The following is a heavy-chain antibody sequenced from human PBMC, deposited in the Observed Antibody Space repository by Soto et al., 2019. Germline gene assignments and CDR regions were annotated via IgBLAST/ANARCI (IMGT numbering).Heavy chain of an antibody. V-gene: IGHV3-30*04. Sequence: GGSLCLSCAASGFTFSNFAMHWVRQAPGKGLEWVAVISFDGRNKDYADSVKGRFTTSRDNSKNTLFLQMNSLRPEDTAVYYCARETAIAATGTFYYRGQGTLVTVSS. CDR2: ISFDGRNK. CDR3: ARETAIAATGTFYY. D-gene: IGHD6-13*01. J-gene: IGHJ4*02. CDR1: GFTFSNFA.